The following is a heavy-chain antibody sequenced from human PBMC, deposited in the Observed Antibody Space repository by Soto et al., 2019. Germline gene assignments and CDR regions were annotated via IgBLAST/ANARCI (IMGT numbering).Heavy chain of an antibody. CDR2: ISGSGGST. J-gene: IGHJ6*02. V-gene: IGHV3-23*01. D-gene: IGHD3-3*01. CDR3: AKEGFLEWTNYYYYGMDV. Sequence: GGSLRLSCAASGFTFSSYAMSWVRQAPGKGLEWVSAISGSGGSTYYADSVKGRFTISRDNSKNTLYLQMNSLRAEDTAVYYCAKEGFLEWTNYYYYGMDVWGQGTTVTVSS. CDR1: GFTFSSYA.